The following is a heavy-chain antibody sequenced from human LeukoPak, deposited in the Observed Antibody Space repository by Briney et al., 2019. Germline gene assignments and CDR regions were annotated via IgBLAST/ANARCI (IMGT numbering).Heavy chain of an antibody. V-gene: IGHV5-10-1*01. CDR1: GYSFTSYL. D-gene: IGHD6-13*01. Sequence: RGESLKISCNGSGYSFTSYLISWVRQMPGEGLEWMGRIDPCVSYTNYSPSFQGHVTISADKSISTAYLQWSSLKASDTAMYYWATGSYSSSWRWFDPWGQGTLVTVSS. J-gene: IGHJ5*02. CDR3: ATGSYSSSWRWFDP. CDR2: IDPCVSYT.